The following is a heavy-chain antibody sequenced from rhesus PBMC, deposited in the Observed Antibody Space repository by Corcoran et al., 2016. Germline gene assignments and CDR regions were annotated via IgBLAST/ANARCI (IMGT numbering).Heavy chain of an antibody. V-gene: IGHV4-80*01. CDR3: AREPYYEDDYGYYYFDY. D-gene: IGHD3-9*01. Sequence: QVQLQESGPGLVKPSETLSLTCTVSGASIRSNWWSWIRPPPGTGLAWSGEINGNSGSTNYNPSLKSRVTISKDASKNQFSLKLSSVTAADTAVYYCAREPYYEDDYGYYYFDYWGQGVLVTVSS. J-gene: IGHJ4*01. CDR2: INGNSGST. CDR1: GASIRSNW.